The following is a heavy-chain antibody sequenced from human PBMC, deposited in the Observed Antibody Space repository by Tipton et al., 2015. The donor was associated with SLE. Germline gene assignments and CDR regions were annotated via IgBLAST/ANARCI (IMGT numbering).Heavy chain of an antibody. V-gene: IGHV3-7*01. CDR3: ARDFPDEGRKAFDI. J-gene: IGHJ3*02. Sequence: QPVQSGGGLVQPGGSLRLSCVASGFTFSKYYMNWVRQAPGKGLEWVANMNQYGTTRYYADSVQGRFTIPRENAKNSLYLQMNSLRADDTAVYYCARDFPDEGRKAFDIWGQGTLVTVSS. CDR1: GFTFSKYY. CDR2: MNQYGTTR.